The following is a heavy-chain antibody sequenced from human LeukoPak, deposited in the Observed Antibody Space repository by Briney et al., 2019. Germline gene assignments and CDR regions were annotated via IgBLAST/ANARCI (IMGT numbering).Heavy chain of an antibody. J-gene: IGHJ4*02. CDR1: GFTFSSYG. CDR2: IRYDGSNK. Sequence: GGSLRLSCAASGFTFSSYGMHWVRQAPGKGLEWVAFIRYDGSNKYYADSVKGRFTISRDNSKNTLYLQMNSLRAEDAAVYYCAKDVGYCSGGSCYYFDYWGQGTLVTVSS. D-gene: IGHD2-15*01. V-gene: IGHV3-30*02. CDR3: AKDVGYCSGGSCYYFDY.